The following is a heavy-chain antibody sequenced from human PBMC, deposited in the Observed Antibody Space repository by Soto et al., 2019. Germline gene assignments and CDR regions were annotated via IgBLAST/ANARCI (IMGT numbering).Heavy chain of an antibody. D-gene: IGHD3-3*01. J-gene: IGHJ4*02. CDR2: MNPNSGNT. CDR1: GYTFTSYD. CDR3: ERDSSPYYDFWSGFYTYFDY. V-gene: IGHV1-8*01. Sequence: ASVKVSCKGSGYTFTSYDINWVRQATGQGLEWMGWMNPNSGNTGYAQKFQGRVTMTRNTSISTAYMELNSLRVDDTAVYYCERDSSPYYDFWSGFYTYFDYWGQGALVTVSS.